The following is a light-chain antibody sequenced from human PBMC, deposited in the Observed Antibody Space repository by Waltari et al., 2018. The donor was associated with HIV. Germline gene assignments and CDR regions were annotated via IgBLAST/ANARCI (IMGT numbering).Light chain of an antibody. CDR1: QSISNY. Sequence: DIQVTQSPSSLSASVGDRVTITCRTSQSISNYLNWYQQKPGKAPNLLIYVGSTLQNGVPARFSGSESGTDSTLTSSSLQPEDFATYCRKQSYSTPVWTFGQGTKLEMK. CDR2: VGS. V-gene: IGKV1-39*01. CDR3: KQSYSTPVWT. J-gene: IGKJ2*02.